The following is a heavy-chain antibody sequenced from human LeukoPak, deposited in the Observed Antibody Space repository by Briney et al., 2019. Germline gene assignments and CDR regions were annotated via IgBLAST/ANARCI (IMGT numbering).Heavy chain of an antibody. J-gene: IGHJ4*02. CDR2: IYTSGST. V-gene: IGHV4-61*02. CDR1: IGSISRGTSC. Sequence: QTLSLTCTVSIGSISRGTSCGSSVRQPGGKGLGWIGRIYTSGSTNYNPSLKSRVTISVDTSKNQFSLKLSSVTAADTAVYYCAREHSSGWYHFDYWGQGTLVTVSS. D-gene: IGHD6-19*01. CDR3: AREHSSGWYHFDY.